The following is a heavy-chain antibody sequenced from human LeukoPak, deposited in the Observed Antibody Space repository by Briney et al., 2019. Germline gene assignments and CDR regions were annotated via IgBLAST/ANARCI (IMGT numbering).Heavy chain of an antibody. CDR2: IYSGGST. CDR3: ARGAFGVVITDFDY. D-gene: IGHD3-3*01. CDR1: GSTVSSNY. J-gene: IGHJ4*02. V-gene: IGHV3-53*01. Sequence: GGSLRLSCAASGSTVSSNYMSWVRQAPGKGLEWVSVIYSGGSTYYADSVKGRFTISRDNAKNSLYLQMNSLRAEDTAVYYCARGAFGVVITDFDYWGQGTLVTVSS.